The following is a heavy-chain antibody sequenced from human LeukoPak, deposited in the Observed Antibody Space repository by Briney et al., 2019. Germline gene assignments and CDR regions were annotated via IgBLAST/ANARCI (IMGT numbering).Heavy chain of an antibody. D-gene: IGHD3-3*01. CDR1: GGTFSSYA. V-gene: IGHV1-69*13. Sequence: GASVKVSCKASGGTFSSYAISWVRQAPGQGLEWMGGIIPIFGTANYAQKFQGRVTITADESTSTAYMELSSLRSEDTAVYYCARDDLRRTDYDFWSGSYYFDYWGQGTLVTVSS. J-gene: IGHJ4*02. CDR3: ARDDLRRTDYDFWSGSYYFDY. CDR2: IIPIFGTA.